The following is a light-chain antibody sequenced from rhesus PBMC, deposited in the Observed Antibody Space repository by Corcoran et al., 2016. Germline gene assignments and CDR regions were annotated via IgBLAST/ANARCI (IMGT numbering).Light chain of an antibody. Sequence: LVMTQSPATLALSPGERATLSCRASQSVSSYLAWYKKKPGQAPRLLIYGASSRATGIPDRFSGSGSGTEVTLTISSLEPEDVGVYFGLKSSNWPRTFGQGTKVEIK. CDR2: GAS. CDR1: QSVSSY. V-gene: IGKV3S11*01. J-gene: IGKJ1*01. CDR3: LKSSNWPRT.